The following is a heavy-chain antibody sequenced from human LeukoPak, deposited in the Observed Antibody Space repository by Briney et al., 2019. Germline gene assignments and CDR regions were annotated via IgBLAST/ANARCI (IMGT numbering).Heavy chain of an antibody. J-gene: IGHJ3*02. D-gene: IGHD2-2*02. CDR1: GGSISSSSYY. CDR2: IYYSGST. Sequence: PSETLSLTCTVSGGSISSSSYYWGWIRQPPGKGLEWIGSIYYSGSTYYNPSLKSRVTISVDRSKNQFSLKLSSVTAADTAVYYCARARHSLYCSSTSCYIFPFDIWGQGTMVTVSS. V-gene: IGHV4-39*07. CDR3: ARARHSLYCSSTSCYIFPFDI.